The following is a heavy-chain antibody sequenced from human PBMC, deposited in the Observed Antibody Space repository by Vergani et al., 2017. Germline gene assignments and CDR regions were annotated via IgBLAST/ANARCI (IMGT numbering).Heavy chain of an antibody. CDR2: IYPGDSDT. Sequence: EVQLVQSGAEVKKPGESLKISCKGSGYSFTSYWIGWVRQMPGKGLEWMGIIYPGDSDTRYSPSFQGQVTISADKSISTAYLQWSSLKASDTAMYYCARNXKKRITIFVAHSQDYYYYMDVWGKGTTVTVSS. V-gene: IGHV5-51*03. D-gene: IGHD3-3*01. CDR3: ARNXKKRITIFVAHSQDYYYYMDV. CDR1: GYSFTSYW. J-gene: IGHJ6*03.